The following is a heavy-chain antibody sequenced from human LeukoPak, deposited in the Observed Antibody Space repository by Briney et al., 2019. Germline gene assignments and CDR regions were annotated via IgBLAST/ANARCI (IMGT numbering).Heavy chain of an antibody. CDR3: AKSTMYYYDSSGYYLFDY. J-gene: IGHJ4*02. CDR1: GFTFSSYA. V-gene: IGHV3-23*01. D-gene: IGHD3-22*01. Sequence: QAGGSLRLSCAASGFTFSSYAMSWVRQAPGKGLEWVSAISGSGGSTYYADSVKGRFTISRDNSKNTLYLQMNSLRAEDTAVYYCAKSTMYYYDSSGYYLFDYWGQGTLVTVSS. CDR2: ISGSGGST.